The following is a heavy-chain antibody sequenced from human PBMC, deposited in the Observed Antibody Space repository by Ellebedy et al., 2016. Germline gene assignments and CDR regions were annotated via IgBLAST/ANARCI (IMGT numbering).Heavy chain of an antibody. CDR3: ARESSSGWYPHYYYGMDV. CDR2: ISSSGSTI. V-gene: IGHV3-11*01. D-gene: IGHD6-19*01. Sequence: GESLKISXAASGFTFSDYYMSWIRQAPGKGLEWVSYISSSGSTIYYADSVKGRFTISRDNAKNSLYLQMNSLRAEDTAVYYCARESSSGWYPHYYYGMDVWGQGTTVTVSS. CDR1: GFTFSDYY. J-gene: IGHJ6*02.